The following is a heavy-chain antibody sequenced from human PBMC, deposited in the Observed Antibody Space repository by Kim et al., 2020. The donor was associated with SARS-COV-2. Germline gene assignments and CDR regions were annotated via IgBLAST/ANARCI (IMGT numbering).Heavy chain of an antibody. D-gene: IGHD3-10*01. V-gene: IGHV3-7*01. CDR2: IDPGGSEN. CDR3: VRFKSWIRGAYWYSGMDD. J-gene: IGHJ6*02. CDR1: GFAFSIYW. Sequence: GGSLRLSCAVSGFAFSIYWMTWVRQAPGQGLEWVANIDPGGSENYSLDSVKGRFTISRDNAKNSLFLQMNGLRADDTAVYYCVRFKSWIRGAYWYSGMDDWGQGTTVTVSS.